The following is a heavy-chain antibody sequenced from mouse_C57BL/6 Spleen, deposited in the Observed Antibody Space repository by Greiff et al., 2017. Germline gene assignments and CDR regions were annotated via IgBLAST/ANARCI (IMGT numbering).Heavy chain of an antibody. CDR3: AREGPYWYFDV. V-gene: IGHV5-16*01. CDR2: INYDGSST. Sequence: EVMLVESEGGLVQPGSSMKLSCTASGFTFSDYYMAWVRQVPEKGLEWVANINYDGSSTYYLDSLKSRFIISRDNAKNILYLQMSSLKSEDTATYYCAREGPYWYFDVWGTGTTVTVSS. CDR1: GFTFSDYY. J-gene: IGHJ1*03.